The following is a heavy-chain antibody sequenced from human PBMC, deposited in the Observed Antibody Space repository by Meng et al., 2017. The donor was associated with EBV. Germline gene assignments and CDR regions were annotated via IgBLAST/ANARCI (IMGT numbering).Heavy chain of an antibody. V-gene: IGHV3-21*02. CDR2: ISSNSIDI. CDR1: GFTIRSYS. D-gene: IGHD2-8*01. J-gene: IGHJ4*02. CDR3: ARDRTSNRFDY. Sequence: QLEVYGGGTLKTGDSMIRSCVATGFTIRSYSMNWVRLAPGKGWEWVSSISSNSIDIYYADLAMARFTISRDNAKNSLFLQINSLRAEYTAVYYCARDRTSNRFDYWGQGTLVTVSS.